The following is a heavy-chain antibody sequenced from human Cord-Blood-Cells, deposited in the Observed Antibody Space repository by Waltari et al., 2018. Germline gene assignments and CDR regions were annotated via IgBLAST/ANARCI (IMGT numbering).Heavy chain of an antibody. V-gene: IGHV4-34*01. CDR1: GGSFSGYY. Sequence: QVQLQQWGAGLLKPSETLSLTCAAYGGSFSGYYWSWTRQPPGKGLEWIGEINHSGSTNYNPSLKSRVTVSVDTSKNQFSLKLSSVTAADTAVYYCARGTKLEYAFDIWGQGTMVTVSS. CDR2: INHSGST. D-gene: IGHD1-1*01. J-gene: IGHJ3*02. CDR3: ARGTKLEYAFDI.